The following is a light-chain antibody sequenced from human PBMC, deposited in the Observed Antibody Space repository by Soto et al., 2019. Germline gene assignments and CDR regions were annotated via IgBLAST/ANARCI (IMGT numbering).Light chain of an antibody. CDR1: SSDVGAYNY. J-gene: IGLJ1*01. CDR2: EVT. CDR3: SSKGDSSTLFV. V-gene: IGLV2-14*01. Sequence: QSVLTQPASVSGSPGQSITISCTGTSSDVGAYNYVSWYRHHPGKVPKLLIYEVTNRPSGVSDRFSGSKSGNTASLTISGLQAEDEADYYCSSKGDSSTLFVFGTGTKVTVL.